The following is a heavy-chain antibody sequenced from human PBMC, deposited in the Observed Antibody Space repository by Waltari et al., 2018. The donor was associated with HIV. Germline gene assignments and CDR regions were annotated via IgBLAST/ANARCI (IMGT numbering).Heavy chain of an antibody. CDR1: GFSLPSYI. J-gene: IGHJ2*01. D-gene: IGHD3-9*01. CDR3: ARGLSYFDGKPLPWYLDL. V-gene: IGHV3-11*04. Sequence: QLLQSGVGSIQPGGSLRLSCVPSGFSLPSYIFTLLRQPPGSALEWVSDMGTTPTARYYEDSVRDRFTVFTDKTKQSVYLQISNLQGGDSAVYYCARGLSYFDGKPLPWYLDLWGRGSRVTVAS. CDR2: MGTTPTAR.